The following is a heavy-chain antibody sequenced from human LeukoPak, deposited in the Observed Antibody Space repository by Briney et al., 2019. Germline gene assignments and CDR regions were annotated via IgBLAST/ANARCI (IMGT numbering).Heavy chain of an antibody. V-gene: IGHV3-23*01. CDR2: ISGSGSAT. CDR3: AKMQGYFDY. Sequence: GGSLRLSCAASGFTFSNYGMSWVRQAPGKGLEWVSTISGSGSATYNAGSVKGRFTISRDNSKNMLYLQMSSLRAEDTAVYYCAKMQGYFDYWGQGTLVPVSS. CDR1: GFTFSNYG. J-gene: IGHJ4*02.